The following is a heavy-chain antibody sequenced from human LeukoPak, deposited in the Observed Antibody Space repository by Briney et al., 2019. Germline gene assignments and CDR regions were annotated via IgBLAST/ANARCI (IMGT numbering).Heavy chain of an antibody. V-gene: IGHV4-34*01. CDR1: GGSFSGYY. Sequence: SETLSLTCAVYGGSFSGYYWSWIRQPPGQGLEWIGEINHSGSTNYNPSLKSRVTVSVDTSKNQFSLKLSSVTAADTAVYYCARRGDIVVVPAAVSLDYWGQGTLVTVSS. J-gene: IGHJ4*02. CDR2: INHSGST. D-gene: IGHD2-2*01. CDR3: ARRGDIVVVPAAVSLDY.